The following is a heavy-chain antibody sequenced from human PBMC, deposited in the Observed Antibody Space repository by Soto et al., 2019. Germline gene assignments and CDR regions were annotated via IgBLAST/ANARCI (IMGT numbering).Heavy chain of an antibody. CDR1: GFTFSSYG. CDR2: IWYDGSNK. Sequence: PGGSLTLSCAASGFTFSSYGMHWVRQAPGKGLEWVAVIWYDGSNKYYADSVKGRFTISRDNSKNTLYLQMNSLRAEDTAAYYCARDLVVAASDWFDPWGQGTLVTVSS. CDR3: ARDLVVAASDWFDP. D-gene: IGHD2-15*01. V-gene: IGHV3-33*01. J-gene: IGHJ5*02.